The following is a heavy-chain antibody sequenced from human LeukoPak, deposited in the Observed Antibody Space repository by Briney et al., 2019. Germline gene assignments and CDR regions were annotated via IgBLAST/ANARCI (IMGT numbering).Heavy chain of an antibody. CDR2: IRGSGDYT. J-gene: IGHJ4*02. Sequence: GGSLRLSCAASGFTFSSSAMSWVRQAPGKGLEWVSAIRGSGDYTYYADSVKGRFTISRDNAKNSLYLQMNSLRAEDTAVYYCAREGAAAGFDYWGQGTLVTVSS. V-gene: IGHV3-23*01. CDR1: GFTFSSSA. D-gene: IGHD6-13*01. CDR3: AREGAAAGFDY.